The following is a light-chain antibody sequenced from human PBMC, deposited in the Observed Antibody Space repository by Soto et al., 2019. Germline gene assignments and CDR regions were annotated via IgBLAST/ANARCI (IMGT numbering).Light chain of an antibody. CDR1: RSVSSSD. J-gene: IGKJ1*01. Sequence: EIVLKQSPGTLSLSPGERATLSCRASRSVSSSDLAWYQQKPGQAPRLLIYAASSRAPGIPDRFSGGGSGTDFTLTISRLEPEDFAVYYCHQYGISPRTFGQGTKVEIK. CDR3: HQYGISPRT. CDR2: AAS. V-gene: IGKV3-20*01.